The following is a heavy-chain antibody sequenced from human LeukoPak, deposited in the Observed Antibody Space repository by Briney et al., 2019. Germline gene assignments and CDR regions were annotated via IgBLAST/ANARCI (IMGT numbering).Heavy chain of an antibody. D-gene: IGHD3-10*01. Sequence: PSETLSLTCTVSGGSISSSSYYWGWIRQPPGKGLEWIGSIYYSGSTYYNPSLKSRVTISVDTSKNQFSLKLSSVTAADTAVYYCARGYYYGSGSTLYYFDYWGQGTLVTVSS. CDR2: IYYSGST. J-gene: IGHJ4*02. CDR1: GGSISSSSYY. V-gene: IGHV4-39*07. CDR3: ARGYYYGSGSTLYYFDY.